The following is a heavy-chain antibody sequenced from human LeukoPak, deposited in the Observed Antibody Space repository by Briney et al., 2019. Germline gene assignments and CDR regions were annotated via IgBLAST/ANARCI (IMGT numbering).Heavy chain of an antibody. CDR3: ARDLPGTSSSWFDP. J-gene: IGHJ5*02. D-gene: IGHD6-13*01. Sequence: SETLSLTCTVSGYSISSGYYWGWIRPPPGKGLEWIGSIYHSGSTYYNPSLKSRVTISVDTSKNQFSLKLSSVTAADTAVYYCARDLPGTSSSWFDPWGQGTLVTVSS. V-gene: IGHV4-38-2*02. CDR2: IYHSGST. CDR1: GYSISSGYY.